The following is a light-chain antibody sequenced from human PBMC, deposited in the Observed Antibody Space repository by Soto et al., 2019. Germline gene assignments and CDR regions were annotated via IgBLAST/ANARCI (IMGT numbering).Light chain of an antibody. CDR3: QQGDSFPFT. Sequence: DIQMTQSPSSVSASVGDTVTITCRASQDISSWVAWYQQKPGKAPKLLISAASSLQSGVPTSFSGSGSGTAFTLIISGLQPEDFATYFCQQGDSFPFTFGGGTKVEIK. CDR2: AAS. CDR1: QDISSW. V-gene: IGKV1-12*01. J-gene: IGKJ4*01.